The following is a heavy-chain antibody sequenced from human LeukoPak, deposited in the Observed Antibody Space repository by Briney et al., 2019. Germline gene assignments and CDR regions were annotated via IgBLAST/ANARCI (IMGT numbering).Heavy chain of an antibody. D-gene: IGHD6-25*01. V-gene: IGHV3-23*05. Sequence: GGSLRLSCAASGFTFRNYPMNWVRRAPGKGLEWVSVLNPSGSSTYYADSVEGLFTISRDNAKNTLYLQMTSLRGEDSAVYYCARGGKGPGTFDIWGQGTMVTHSS. CDR2: LNPSGSST. CDR3: ARGGKGPGTFDI. J-gene: IGHJ3*02. CDR1: GFTFRNYP.